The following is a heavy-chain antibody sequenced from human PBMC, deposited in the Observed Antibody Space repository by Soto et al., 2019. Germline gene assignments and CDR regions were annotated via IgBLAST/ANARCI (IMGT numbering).Heavy chain of an antibody. CDR1: GFTFSSYA. D-gene: IGHD2-15*01. Sequence: QPGGSLRLSCAASGFTFSSYAMSWVRQAPGKGLEWVSAISGSGGSTYYADSVKGRFTISRDNSKNTLYLQMNSLRAEDTAVYYCAKACSGGSCSYVDFDYWGQGTLVTVSS. J-gene: IGHJ4*02. CDR2: ISGSGGST. CDR3: AKACSGGSCSYVDFDY. V-gene: IGHV3-23*01.